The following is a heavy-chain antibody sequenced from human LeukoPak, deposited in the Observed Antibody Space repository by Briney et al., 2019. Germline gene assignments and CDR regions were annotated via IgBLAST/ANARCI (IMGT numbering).Heavy chain of an antibody. Sequence: GGSLRLSCAASGFTFDDYAMHWVRQAPGKGLEWVSGISWNSGSIGYADSVKGRFTISRDNAKNSLYLQMNSLRAEDTALYYCAKDIDSSTLDAFDIWGQGTMVTVSS. CDR2: ISWNSGSI. D-gene: IGHD3-22*01. CDR1: GFTFDDYA. CDR3: AKDIDSSTLDAFDI. J-gene: IGHJ3*02. V-gene: IGHV3-9*01.